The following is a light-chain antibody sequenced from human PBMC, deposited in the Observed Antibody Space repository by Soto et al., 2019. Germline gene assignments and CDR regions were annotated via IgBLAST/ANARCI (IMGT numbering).Light chain of an antibody. CDR2: DAS. V-gene: IGKV3-11*01. CDR3: QQRSNWSIT. J-gene: IGKJ5*01. CDR1: QSVRTY. Sequence: IVVTQSPATLSLSPGERATLSCRASQSVRTYLSYVAWYQQRPGQAPRLLIYDASNRATGIPARFSGSGSGTDFTLTISSLEPEDFAVYYCQQRSNWSITFGQGTRLEIK.